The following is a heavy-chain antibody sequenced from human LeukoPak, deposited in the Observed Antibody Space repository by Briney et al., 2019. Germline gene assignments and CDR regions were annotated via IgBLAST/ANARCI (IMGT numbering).Heavy chain of an antibody. CDR1: GFTFSSYG. D-gene: IGHD2-2*01. CDR3: ARSGGYCSSTSCRASYYYYGMDV. J-gene: IGHJ6*04. CDR2: ISYDGSNK. V-gene: IGHV3-30*03. Sequence: PGGSLRLSCAASGFTFSSYGMHWVRQAPGKGLEWVAVISYDGSNKYYADSVKGRFTISRDNSKNTLYLQMNSLRAEDTAVYYCARSGGYCSSTSCRASYYYYGMDVWGKGTTVTVSS.